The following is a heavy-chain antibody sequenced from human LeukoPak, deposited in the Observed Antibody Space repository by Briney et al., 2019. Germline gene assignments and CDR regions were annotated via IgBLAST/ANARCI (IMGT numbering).Heavy chain of an antibody. CDR2: ISGSGGST. CDR1: GFTFSSYA. D-gene: IGHD6-13*01. V-gene: IGHV3-23*01. Sequence: GGSLRLSCAASGFTFSSYAMSWVRQAPGKGLEWVSAISGSGGSTYYADSAKGRFTISRDNSKNTLYLQMNSLRAEDTAVYYCAKDWQQLVPPEYFQHWGQGTLVTVSS. CDR3: AKDWQQLVPPEYFQH. J-gene: IGHJ1*01.